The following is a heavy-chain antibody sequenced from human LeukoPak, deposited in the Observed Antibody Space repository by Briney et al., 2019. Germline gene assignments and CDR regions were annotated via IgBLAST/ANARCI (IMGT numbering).Heavy chain of an antibody. CDR3: AVSSSWSPILDY. D-gene: IGHD6-13*01. Sequence: SQTLSLTCTVSGGSISSGGYYWSWLRQHPGKGLERIGYIYYCGSTYYNPSLKSRVTISVDTSKNQFSLKLSSVTAADTAVYYCAVSSSWSPILDYWGQGTLVTVSS. CDR1: GGSISSGGYY. J-gene: IGHJ4*02. CDR2: IYYCGST. V-gene: IGHV4-31*03.